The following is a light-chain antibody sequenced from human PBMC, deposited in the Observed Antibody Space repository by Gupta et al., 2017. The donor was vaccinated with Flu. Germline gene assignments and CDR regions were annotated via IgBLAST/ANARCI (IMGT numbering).Light chain of an antibody. J-gene: IGLJ3*02. CDR3: KSYENSITRCV. Sequence: QSALTQAASVSGPPGQSITISCTGTSRYVGGYNFVSWYRQHPGTAPKLLMYDVFNRPSGVPNRFSGSKSGNTASLAITGLQAEEEADYYCKSYENSITRCVFGRGTKLTVL. V-gene: IGLV2-14*01. CDR2: DVF. CDR1: SRYVGGYNF.